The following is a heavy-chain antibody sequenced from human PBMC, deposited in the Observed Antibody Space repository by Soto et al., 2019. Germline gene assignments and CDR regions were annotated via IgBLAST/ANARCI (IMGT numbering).Heavy chain of an antibody. Sequence: SETLSLTCAVYGGSFSGYYWSWIRQPPGKGLEWIGEINHSGSTNYNPSLKSRVTISVDTSKNQFSLKLGSVTAADTAVYYCARGRGQLGVLTRYYYYYYYMDVWGKGTTVTVSS. V-gene: IGHV4-34*01. CDR2: INHSGST. D-gene: IGHD3-16*01. CDR1: GGSFSGYY. CDR3: ARGRGQLGVLTRYYYYYYYMDV. J-gene: IGHJ6*03.